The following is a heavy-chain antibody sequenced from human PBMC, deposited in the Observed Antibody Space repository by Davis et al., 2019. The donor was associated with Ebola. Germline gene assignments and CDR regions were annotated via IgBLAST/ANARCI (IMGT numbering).Heavy chain of an antibody. V-gene: IGHV1-46*01. CDR3: ARCRERITIFGSARLYGMDV. J-gene: IGHJ6*02. Sequence: ASVKVSCKTSGYTFTSYYMHWVRQAPGQGLEWMGIINPSGGSTSYAQKFQGRVTMTRDTSTSTVYMELSSLRSEDTAVYYCARCRERITIFGSARLYGMDVWGQGTTVTVSS. D-gene: IGHD3-3*01. CDR1: GYTFTSYY. CDR2: INPSGGST.